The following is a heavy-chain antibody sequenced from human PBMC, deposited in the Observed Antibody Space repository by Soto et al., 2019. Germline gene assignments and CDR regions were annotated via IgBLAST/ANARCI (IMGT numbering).Heavy chain of an antibody. J-gene: IGHJ3*02. CDR2: ISTYNGNT. Sequence: ASVKVSCKASGYTFTSNGISWVRQAPGQGLEWVGWISTYNGNTNYAQKLQGRVTMTTDTSTSTAYMELRSLRSDDTALYYCARAKSWLTHDFDIWGEGTMVTVSS. CDR3: ARAKSWLTHDFDI. CDR1: GYTFTSNG. V-gene: IGHV1-18*04. D-gene: IGHD3-22*01.